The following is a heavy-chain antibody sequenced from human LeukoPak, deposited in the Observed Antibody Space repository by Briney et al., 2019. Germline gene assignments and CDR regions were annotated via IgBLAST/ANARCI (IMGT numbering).Heavy chain of an antibody. CDR1: GFTFSSYA. V-gene: IGHV3-23*01. CDR2: ISGSGGST. Sequence: GGSLRLSCAASGFTFSSYAMSWVRQAPGKGLEWVSAISGSGGSTYYADSVKGRYTISRDNSKNTLYLQMNSLRAEDTAVYYCAKRRTRYDSSGYPDYWGQGTLVTVSS. D-gene: IGHD3-22*01. CDR3: AKRRTRYDSSGYPDY. J-gene: IGHJ4*02.